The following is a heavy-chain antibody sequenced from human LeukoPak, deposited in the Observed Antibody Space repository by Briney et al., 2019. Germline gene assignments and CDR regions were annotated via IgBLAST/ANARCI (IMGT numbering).Heavy chain of an antibody. D-gene: IGHD3-22*01. CDR3: ASLLYDSSGYYLDY. CDR1: GFTVSSNY. CDR2: IYSGGST. J-gene: IGHJ4*02. Sequence: GGSLRLSCAASGFTVSSNYMSWVRQAPGKGLEWVSVIYSGGSTYYADSVKGRFTISRDNSKNTLYLQMNSLRAEDTAVYYCASLLYDSSGYYLDYWGQGTLVTVSS. V-gene: IGHV3-53*01.